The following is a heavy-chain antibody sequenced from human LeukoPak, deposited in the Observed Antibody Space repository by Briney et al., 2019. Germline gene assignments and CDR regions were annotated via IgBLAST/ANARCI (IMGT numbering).Heavy chain of an antibody. CDR1: GGSISSGLYS. V-gene: IGHV4-39*01. Sequence: SETLSLTCTVSGGSISSGLYSWGWIRQPPGEGLEWIGNIYHNGDTYYNPSLRSRVTISVDTSENQFSLNLRSVTAADTAVYYCARLWSHSKTEDYWGQGTVVTVSS. D-gene: IGHD3-16*01. CDR2: IYHNGDT. CDR3: ARLWSHSKTEDY. J-gene: IGHJ4*02.